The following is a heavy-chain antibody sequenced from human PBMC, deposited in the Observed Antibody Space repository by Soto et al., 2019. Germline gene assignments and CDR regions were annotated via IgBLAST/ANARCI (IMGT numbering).Heavy chain of an antibody. CDR2: IKGVKGNT. V-gene: IGHV1-3*01. Sequence: QVQLLQSGAEVKKPGASVKVSCKASGYTFTSYAMYWVRQAPGQRFGWMGGIKGVKGNTKYSKKFPGRITITRDTFASTAYMELSSLRSEDTAVYYCARDVGATGDWGQGTLVTVSS. J-gene: IGHJ4*02. CDR3: ARDVGATGD. CDR1: GYTFTSYA. D-gene: IGHD1-26*01.